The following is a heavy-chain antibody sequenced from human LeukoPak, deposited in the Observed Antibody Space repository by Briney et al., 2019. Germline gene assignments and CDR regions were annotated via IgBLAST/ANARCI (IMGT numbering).Heavy chain of an antibody. CDR3: ARDGLWQTDYYYYHYGMDV. CDR2: ISAYNGNT. Sequence: ASVKVSCKASGYTFTSYGISWVRQAPGQGLEWMGWISAYNGNTNYAQKLQGRVTMTTDTSTSTAYMELRSLRSDDTAVYYCARDGLWQTDYYYYHYGMDVWGKGTTVTVSS. J-gene: IGHJ6*04. CDR1: GYTFTSYG. V-gene: IGHV1-18*04. D-gene: IGHD3-16*01.